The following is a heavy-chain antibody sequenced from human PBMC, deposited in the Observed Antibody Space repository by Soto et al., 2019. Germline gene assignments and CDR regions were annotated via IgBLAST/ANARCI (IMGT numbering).Heavy chain of an antibody. CDR3: ARQQQYYDFWSGYYSYYGMDV. CDR1: GSSISSSSYY. V-gene: IGHV4-39*01. CDR2: IYYSGST. D-gene: IGHD3-3*01. J-gene: IGHJ6*02. Sequence: SETLSLTCTVSGSSISSSSYYWGWIRQPPGKGLEWIGSIYYSGSTNYNPSLKSRVTISVDTSKNQFSLKLSSVTAADTAVYYCARQQQYYDFWSGYYSYYGMDVWGQGITVTVSS.